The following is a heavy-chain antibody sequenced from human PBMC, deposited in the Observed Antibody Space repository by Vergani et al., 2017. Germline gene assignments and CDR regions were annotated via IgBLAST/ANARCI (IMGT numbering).Heavy chain of an antibody. CDR2: ISGSGVSA. CDR3: AKQLLVSGNYLFDY. Sequence: EVQLLESGGGLVQPGGSLRLTCAASEFTFSNYAMNWVRQAPGKGLEWVSGISGSGVSAYYTDSVKGRFTISRNNSKNMLFLQMNNLRTEATAICYCAKQLLVSGNYLFDYWGQGTLFTVS. J-gene: IGHJ4*02. CDR1: EFTFSNYA. V-gene: IGHV3-23*01. D-gene: IGHD3-10*01.